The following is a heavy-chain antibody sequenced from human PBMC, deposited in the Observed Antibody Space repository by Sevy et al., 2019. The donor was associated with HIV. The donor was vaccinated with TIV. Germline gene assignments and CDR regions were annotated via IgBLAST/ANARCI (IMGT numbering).Heavy chain of an antibody. D-gene: IGHD3-22*01. CDR1: GFTFSSYA. Sequence: GGSLRLSCAASGFTFSSYAMSWVRQAPGKGLEWVSAISGRGGSTYYADSVKGRFTISRDNSKNTLYLQMNSLRAEDTAVYYCAKVAYYYDSSGYFDYWGQGTLVTVSS. CDR3: AKVAYYYDSSGYFDY. J-gene: IGHJ4*02. V-gene: IGHV3-23*01. CDR2: ISGRGGST.